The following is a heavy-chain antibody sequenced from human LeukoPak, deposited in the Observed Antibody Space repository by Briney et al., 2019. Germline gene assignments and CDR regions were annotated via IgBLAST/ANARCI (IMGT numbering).Heavy chain of an antibody. CDR2: IIPIFGTA. Sequence: ASVKVSCKASGGTFISYAISWVRQAPGQGLEWMGRIIPIFGTANYAQKFQGRVTITTDESTSTAYMELSSLRSEDTAVYYCARNIVATIFSPFDYWGQGTLVTVSS. CDR1: GGTFISYA. V-gene: IGHV1-69*05. CDR3: ARNIVATIFSPFDY. D-gene: IGHD5-12*01. J-gene: IGHJ4*02.